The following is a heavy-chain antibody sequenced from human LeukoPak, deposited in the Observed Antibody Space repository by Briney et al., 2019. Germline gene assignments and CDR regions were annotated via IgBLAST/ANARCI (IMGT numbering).Heavy chain of an antibody. CDR1: GFTFSDYY. V-gene: IGHV3-11*06. Sequence: GGSLRLPCAASGFTFSDYYMSWIRQAPGKGLEWVSYISSSSSYTNYADSVKGRFTISRDNAKNSLYLQMNSLRAEDTAVYYCAREHGSGFFDYWGQGTLVTVSS. D-gene: IGHD3-10*01. J-gene: IGHJ4*02. CDR2: ISSSSSYT. CDR3: AREHGSGFFDY.